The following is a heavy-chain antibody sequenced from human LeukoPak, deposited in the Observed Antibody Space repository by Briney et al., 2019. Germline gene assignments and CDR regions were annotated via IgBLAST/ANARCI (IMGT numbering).Heavy chain of an antibody. CDR2: ISSSSSTI. CDR1: GFTFSSYS. CDR3: ARAKPADFDL. J-gene: IGHJ2*01. V-gene: IGHV3-48*04. Sequence: PGGSLRLSCAASGFTFSSYSMNWVRQAPGKGLEWVSYISSSSSTIYYADSVKGRLTISRDNAKNTAYLEMNSLRAEDTAVYYCARAKPADFDLWGRGTLLTVSS.